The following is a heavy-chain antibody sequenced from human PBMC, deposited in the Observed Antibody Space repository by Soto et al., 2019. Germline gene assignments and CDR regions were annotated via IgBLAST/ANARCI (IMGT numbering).Heavy chain of an antibody. CDR3: AKDPPKRRGLTGPMDV. Sequence: GGSLRLSCAASGFTFSNYGMHWVRQAPGKGLEWVAAMSYDGSNKYYADSMKGRFTISRDNSKNRLYLQMNSLRAEDTAVYYCAKDPPKRRGLTGPMDVWGQGTTVTVSS. J-gene: IGHJ6*02. CDR2: MSYDGSNK. V-gene: IGHV3-30*18. D-gene: IGHD3-9*01. CDR1: GFTFSNYG.